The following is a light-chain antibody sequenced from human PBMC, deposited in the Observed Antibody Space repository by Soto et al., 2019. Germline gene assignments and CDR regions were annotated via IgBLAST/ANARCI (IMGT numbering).Light chain of an antibody. V-gene: IGKV3-15*01. CDR1: QNVDSN. CDR2: DAS. Sequence: EIVLTQSPATLSFSPGERATLSFRASQNVDSNYLAWYQQKPGQAPRLLMYDASKRATDIPARFSGSGSGTEFTLTISSLQSEDFAEYHCQQYNNWPQTFGQGTKVDIK. CDR3: QQYNNWPQT. J-gene: IGKJ1*01.